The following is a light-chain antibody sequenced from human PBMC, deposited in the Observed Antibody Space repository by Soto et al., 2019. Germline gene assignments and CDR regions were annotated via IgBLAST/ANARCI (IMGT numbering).Light chain of an antibody. CDR3: QQYNNWPWVT. CDR1: QSVSRY. V-gene: IGKV3-15*01. Sequence: EIVMTQSPATLSVSPGERVTLSCWASQSVSRYLAWYQQKPGQAPGLLIYAASTRATDIPARFSGSGSGTDFTLTISGLQSEDFAVYYCQQYNNWPWVTFGQGTKLEIK. CDR2: AAS. J-gene: IGKJ2*01.